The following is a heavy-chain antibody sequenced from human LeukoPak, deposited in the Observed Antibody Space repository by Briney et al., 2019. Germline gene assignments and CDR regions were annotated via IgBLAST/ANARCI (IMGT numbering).Heavy chain of an antibody. CDR3: ARDRGHYDSSGHVDY. Sequence: NASETLSLTCTVSGGSISSYYWSWIRQPPGKGLEWIGYIYCSGSTNYNPSLKSRVTISVDTSKNQFSLKLSSVTAADTAVYYCARDRGHYDSSGHVDYWGQGTLVTVSS. J-gene: IGHJ4*02. D-gene: IGHD3-22*01. CDR2: IYCSGST. V-gene: IGHV4-59*01. CDR1: GGSISSYY.